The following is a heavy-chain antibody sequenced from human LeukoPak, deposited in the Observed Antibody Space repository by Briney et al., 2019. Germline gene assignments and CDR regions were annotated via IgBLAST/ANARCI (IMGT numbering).Heavy chain of an antibody. CDR1: GYSFTSYW. Sequence: GESLKISCNGSGYSFTSYWIGWVRQMPGKGLEGMGIIYPGDSDTRYSPSFQGQVTISADKSISTAYLQWSSLKASDTAMYYCARHPSKATFDPWGQGTLVTVSS. J-gene: IGHJ5*02. V-gene: IGHV5-51*01. CDR3: ARHPSKATFDP. CDR2: IYPGDSDT.